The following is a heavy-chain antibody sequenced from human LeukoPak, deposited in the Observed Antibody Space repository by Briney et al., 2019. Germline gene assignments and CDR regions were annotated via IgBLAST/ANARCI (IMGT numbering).Heavy chain of an antibody. CDR1: GFTFSIYW. V-gene: IGHV3-74*01. Sequence: GGSLRLSCAASGFTFSIYWMHWVRQAPGKGLVWVSRINSDGSSTSFADSVKGRFTISRDNAKNTLYLQMNSLRAEDTAVYYCARDEDWSGYYGAFDIWGQGTMVTVSS. J-gene: IGHJ3*02. D-gene: IGHD3-3*01. CDR2: INSDGSST. CDR3: ARDEDWSGYYGAFDI.